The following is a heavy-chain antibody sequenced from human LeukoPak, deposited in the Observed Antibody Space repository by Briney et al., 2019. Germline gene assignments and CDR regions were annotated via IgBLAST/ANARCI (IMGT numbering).Heavy chain of an antibody. J-gene: IGHJ4*02. CDR1: GFTFSSYA. Sequence: GGSLRLSCAASGFTFSSYAMHWVRQAPGKGLEWVAVISYDGSNKYYADSVKGRFTISRDNSKNTLYLQMNSLRAEDTAVYYCAKEDRIAAAGKVDRPFDYWGQGTLVTVSS. CDR2: ISYDGSNK. D-gene: IGHD6-13*01. V-gene: IGHV3-30-3*01. CDR3: AKEDRIAAAGKVDRPFDY.